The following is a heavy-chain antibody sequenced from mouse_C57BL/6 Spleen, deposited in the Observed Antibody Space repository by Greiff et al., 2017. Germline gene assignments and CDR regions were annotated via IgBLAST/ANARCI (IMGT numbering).Heavy chain of an antibody. CDR1: GYTFTSYW. D-gene: IGHD2-3*01. CDR3: ASGRWLLRDFDV. J-gene: IGHJ1*03. V-gene: IGHV1-69*01. Sequence: QVQLQQPGAELVMPGASVKLSCKASGYTFTSYWMHWVKQRPGQGLEWIGEIDPSDSYTNYNQKFKGKSTLTVDKSSSTAYMQLSSLTSEDSAVYYCASGRWLLRDFDVWGTGTTVTVSS. CDR2: IDPSDSYT.